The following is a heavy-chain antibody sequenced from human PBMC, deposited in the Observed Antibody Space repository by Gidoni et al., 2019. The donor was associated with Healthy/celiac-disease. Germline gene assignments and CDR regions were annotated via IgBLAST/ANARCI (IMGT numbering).Heavy chain of an antibody. CDR1: GASIGSAF. V-gene: IGHV4-59*01. CDR3: ARARPGSLDY. D-gene: IGHD3-10*01. CDR2: IYSSGTT. J-gene: IGHJ4*02. Sequence: QVQLQESGPGLVKPSETLSLTCTVPGASIGSAFWSWIRQPPGRGLEYIGYIYSSGTTNYNPSLRGRLFISIDTSKNQFSLSLSSVTAADTAVYYCARARPGSLDYWGRGTLVTVSS.